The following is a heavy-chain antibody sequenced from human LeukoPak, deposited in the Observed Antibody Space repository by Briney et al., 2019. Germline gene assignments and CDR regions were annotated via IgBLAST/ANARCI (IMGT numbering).Heavy chain of an antibody. V-gene: IGHV4-30-2*01. J-gene: IGHJ4*02. D-gene: IGHD6-13*01. CDR3: ARGRFVEWYSSSWGFDY. Sequence: PSQTLSLTCAVSGGSISSGGYYWSWIRQPPGKGLEWIGEINHSGSTNYNPSLKSRVTISVDTSKNQFSLKLSSVTAADTAVYYCARGRFVEWYSSSWGFDYWGQGTLVTVSS. CDR1: GGSISSGGYY. CDR2: INHSGST.